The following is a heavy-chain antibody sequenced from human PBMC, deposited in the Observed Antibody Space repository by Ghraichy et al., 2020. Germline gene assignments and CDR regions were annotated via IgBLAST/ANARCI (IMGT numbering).Heavy chain of an antibody. CDR2: IDDSGAT. CDR3: TTRIREHFDY. V-gene: IGHV3-23*01. Sequence: ESLNISCATSGFTFSSFTLNWVRQAPGKGLEWVSTIDDSGATHYADAVKGRFVISRDNVRNTIKLQMGSLRAEDTTLYYCTTRIREHFDYWGQGIVVTVSS. D-gene: IGHD1/OR15-1a*01. J-gene: IGHJ4*02. CDR1: GFTFSSFT.